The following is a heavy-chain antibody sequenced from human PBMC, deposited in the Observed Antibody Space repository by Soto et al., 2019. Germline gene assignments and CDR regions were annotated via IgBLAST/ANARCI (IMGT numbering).Heavy chain of an antibody. J-gene: IGHJ4*02. V-gene: IGHV4-59*08. CDR3: ALRRMAVVPEY. D-gene: IGHD3-22*01. CDR2: IYYSGST. Sequence: SSETLSLTCTVSGGSISTYYWSWIRQPPGKGLEWIGYIYYSGSTNYNPSLKSRVTISLDTSKTQFSLRLSSVTAADTAVYYCALRRMAVVPEYWGQGTLVTVSS. CDR1: GGSISTYY.